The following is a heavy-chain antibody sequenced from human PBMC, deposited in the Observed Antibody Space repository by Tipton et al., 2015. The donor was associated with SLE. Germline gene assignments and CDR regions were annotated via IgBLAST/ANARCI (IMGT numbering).Heavy chain of an antibody. J-gene: IGHJ4*02. CDR3: ASRIVGALYYFDY. V-gene: IGHV4-39*07. CDR2: IYYSGGT. CDR1: GGSISGSSYY. Sequence: TLSLTCTVSGGSISGSSYYWGWIRQPPGKGLEWIGSIYYSGGTYYNPSLKSRVTISVDTSKNQFSLKLSSVTAADTAVYYCASRIVGALYYFDYWGQGTLVTVSS. D-gene: IGHD1-26*01.